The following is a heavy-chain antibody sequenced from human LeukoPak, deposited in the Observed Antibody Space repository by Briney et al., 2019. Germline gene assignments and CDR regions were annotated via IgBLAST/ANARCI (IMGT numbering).Heavy chain of an antibody. V-gene: IGHV3-48*01. CDR2: ISSSSSTI. J-gene: IGHJ4*02. Sequence: GGSLRLSCAASGFTFSSYSMNWVHQAPGKGLEWVSYISSSSSTIYYADSVKGRFTISRDNAKNSLYLQMNSLRAEDTAVYYCARGVSSGWYEIGDMAFDYWGQGTLVTVSS. CDR1: GFTFSSYS. D-gene: IGHD6-19*01. CDR3: ARGVSSGWYEIGDMAFDY.